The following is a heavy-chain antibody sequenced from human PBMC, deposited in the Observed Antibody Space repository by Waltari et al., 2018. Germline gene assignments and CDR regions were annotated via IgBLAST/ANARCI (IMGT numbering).Heavy chain of an antibody. CDR1: GGSFSGYY. D-gene: IGHD3-16*02. CDR2: INHSGST. CDR3: ARRLYYDYVWGSYRHHDAFDI. V-gene: IGHV4-34*01. Sequence: QVQLQQWGAGLLKPSETLSLTCAVYGGSFSGYYWRWIPQPPGKGLEWIGEINHSGSTNYNPSLKSRVTISVDTSKNQFSLKLSSVTAADTAVYYCARRLYYDYVWGSYRHHDAFDIWGQGTMVTVSS. J-gene: IGHJ3*02.